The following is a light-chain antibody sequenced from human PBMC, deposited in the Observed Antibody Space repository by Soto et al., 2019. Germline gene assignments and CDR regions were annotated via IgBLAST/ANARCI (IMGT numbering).Light chain of an antibody. J-gene: IGLJ2*01. CDR1: SGHSSYA. CDR3: QTWVTGIVV. Sequence: QSVLTQSPSASASLGASVKLTCTLSSGHSSYAIAWHQQQPEKGPRYLMNLNIDGSHSKGDGIPDRFSGSSSGAERYRTIASLQSEDEADYYCQTWVTGIVVFGGGTKVTVL. CDR2: LNIDGSH. V-gene: IGLV4-69*01.